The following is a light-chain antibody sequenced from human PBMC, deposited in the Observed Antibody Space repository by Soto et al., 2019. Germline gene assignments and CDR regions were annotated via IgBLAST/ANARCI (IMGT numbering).Light chain of an antibody. J-gene: IGKJ5*01. Sequence: EIVMTQSPATLSVSPVERATLSCMASQNVGSNLAWYQQKPGRAPRLLIYGASTRATGIPARFSGSGSVTEFTLTISSLQSEDFAVYYCQQYNNWPITFGQGTRLEI. CDR3: QQYNNWPIT. CDR1: QNVGSN. V-gene: IGKV3D-15*01. CDR2: GAS.